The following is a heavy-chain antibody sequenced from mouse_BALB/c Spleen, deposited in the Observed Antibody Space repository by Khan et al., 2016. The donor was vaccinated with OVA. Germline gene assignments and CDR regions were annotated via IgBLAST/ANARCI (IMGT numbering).Heavy chain of an antibody. CDR2: RKYSGSN. J-gene: IGHJ2*01. V-gene: IGHV3-2*02. CDR1: GYSITSDYA. D-gene: IGHD1-1*01. CDR3: ATASTKSTVVATDFDD. Sequence: EVQLQESGPGLVKPSQSLSLTCTVTGYSITSDYAWNWIRQFPGDKLEWMGYRKYSGSNSNNPSLKRRISITRNTSNNQFFLQFNSVTTEDTATYHCATASTKSTVVATDFDDWGKGSTLTGSP.